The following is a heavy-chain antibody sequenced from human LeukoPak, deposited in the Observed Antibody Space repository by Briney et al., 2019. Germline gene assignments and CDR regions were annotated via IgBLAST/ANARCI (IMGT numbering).Heavy chain of an antibody. CDR1: GGSISSYY. Sequence: SETLSLTCTVSGGSISSYYWSWIRQPPGKGLEWIGYIYYSGSTNYNPSLKSRVTISVDTSKNQFSLKLSSVTAADTAVYYCARSEAAALDYWGQGTLVTVSS. V-gene: IGHV4-59*01. CDR3: ARSEAAALDY. D-gene: IGHD6-13*01. J-gene: IGHJ4*02. CDR2: IYYSGST.